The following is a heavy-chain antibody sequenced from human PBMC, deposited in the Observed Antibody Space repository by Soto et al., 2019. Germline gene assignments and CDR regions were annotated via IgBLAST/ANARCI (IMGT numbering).Heavy chain of an antibody. CDR2: INHSGST. Sequence: PSETLSLTCAVYGGSFSGYYWSWIRQPPGKGLEWIGEINHSGSTNYNPSLKSRVTISVDTSKNQFSLKLSSVTAADTAVYYCARGRGGATDGIDYWGQGTLVTV. CDR1: GGSFSGYY. CDR3: ARGRGGATDGIDY. V-gene: IGHV4-34*01. D-gene: IGHD1-26*01. J-gene: IGHJ4*02.